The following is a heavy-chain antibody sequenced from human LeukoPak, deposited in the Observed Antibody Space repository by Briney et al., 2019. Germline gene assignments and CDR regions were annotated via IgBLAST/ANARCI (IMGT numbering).Heavy chain of an antibody. CDR3: ARVSIAAAGNKGGRFDY. Sequence: PGGSLRLSCTASGFIFSNSATFRNYAMSWVRQTPGKGLEWVSGINWNGGSTGYADSVKGRFTISRDNAKNSLYLQMNSLRAEDTALYYCARVSIAAAGNKGGRFDYWGQGTLVTISS. J-gene: IGHJ4*02. D-gene: IGHD6-13*01. V-gene: IGHV3-20*04. CDR2: INWNGGST. CDR1: GFIFSNSATFRNYA.